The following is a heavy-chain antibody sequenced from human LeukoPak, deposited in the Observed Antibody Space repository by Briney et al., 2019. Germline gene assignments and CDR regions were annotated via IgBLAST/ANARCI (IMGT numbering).Heavy chain of an antibody. J-gene: IGHJ4*02. CDR2: IYYSGST. CDR1: GGSISSSSYY. V-gene: IGHV4-39*01. Sequence: SETLSLTCTVSGGSISSSSYYWGWIRQPPGKGLEWIGSIYYSGSTYYNPSLKSRVTISVDTSKNQFSLKLSSVTAADTAVYYCARHDTAVTWGFDYWGQGTLVTVSS. D-gene: IGHD4-23*01. CDR3: ARHDTAVTWGFDY.